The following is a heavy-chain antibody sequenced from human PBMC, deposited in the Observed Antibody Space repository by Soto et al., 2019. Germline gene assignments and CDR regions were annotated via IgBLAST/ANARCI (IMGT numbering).Heavy chain of an antibody. V-gene: IGHV3-53*01. CDR3: ARDGPRHYFDSSGYSYYYYGMDV. CDR1: GFTVSSNY. D-gene: IGHD3-22*01. J-gene: IGHJ6*02. Sequence: GGSLRLSCAAFGFTVSSNYMSWVRQAPGKGLEWVSIIYSGGSTFYADSVKGRFTISRDKSKNTLYLQMNSLRAEDTAVYYCARDGPRHYFDSSGYSYYYYGMDVWGHGTTVTVSS. CDR2: IYSGGST.